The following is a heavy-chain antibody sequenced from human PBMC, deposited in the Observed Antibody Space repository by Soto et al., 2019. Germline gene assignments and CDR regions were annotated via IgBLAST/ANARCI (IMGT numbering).Heavy chain of an antibody. J-gene: IGHJ4*02. D-gene: IGHD3-16*02. V-gene: IGHV3-7*03. CDR2: IKHDTSEA. CDR1: GFKFSNYW. CDR3: ARDGLLFSGPYRPSRFDY. Sequence: GGSLRLSCAASGFKFSNYWMSWVRQAPGKGLEWVGNIKHDTSEAHYADSVKGRFTITRDNIKNFLFLQMNGLRADDTASYYCARDGLLFSGPYRPSRFDYWGLGTMVTVSS.